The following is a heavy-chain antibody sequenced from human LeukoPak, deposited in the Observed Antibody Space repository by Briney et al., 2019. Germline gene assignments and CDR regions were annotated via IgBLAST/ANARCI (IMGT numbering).Heavy chain of an antibody. J-gene: IGHJ5*02. CDR3: ARYSSGWRGWFDP. D-gene: IGHD6-19*01. Sequence: SETLSLTCTVSGGSISSGDYYWSWIRQPAGKRLEWIGRIYTSGSTNYNPSLSGSTNYNPSLKNRVTVSVDTSKNQFSLKLRSVTAADTAVYYCARYSSGWRGWFDPWGQGTLVTVSS. CDR1: GGSISSGDYY. CDR2: IYTSGSTNYNPSLSGST. V-gene: IGHV4-61*02.